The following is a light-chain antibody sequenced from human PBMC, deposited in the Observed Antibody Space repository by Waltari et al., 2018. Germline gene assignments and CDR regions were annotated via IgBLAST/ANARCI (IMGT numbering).Light chain of an antibody. CDR1: SSDVGGYNY. CDR2: EVS. V-gene: IGLV2-14*01. CDR3: SSYTSSSWV. Sequence: QSALTQPASVSGSPGQSITISCTGTSSDVGGYNYVSWYQQHPGKAPKRMIYEVSNRPSGVSNRFSGSKSGNTASLTISGLQAEDEADYYGSSYTSSSWVFGGGTKLTVL. J-gene: IGLJ3*02.